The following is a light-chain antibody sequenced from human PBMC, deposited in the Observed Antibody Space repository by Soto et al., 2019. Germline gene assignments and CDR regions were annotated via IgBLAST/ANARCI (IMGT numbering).Light chain of an antibody. CDR2: EVS. CDR3: CSYGGVSYNVV. CDR1: SSDVGSYNL. Sequence: QSVLTQPASVSGSPGQSITISCTGTSSDVGSYNLVSWYQQHPGKAPKLMIYEVSKRPSGVSNRFSGSKSGNTASLTISGLQAEDDADYYCCSYGGVSYNVVFGGGTKLTVL. V-gene: IGLV2-23*02. J-gene: IGLJ2*01.